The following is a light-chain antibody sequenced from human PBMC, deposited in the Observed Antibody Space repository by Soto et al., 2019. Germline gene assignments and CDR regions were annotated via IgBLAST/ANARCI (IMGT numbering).Light chain of an antibody. CDR2: YDD. CDR1: SSNIGNNA. V-gene: IGLV1-36*01. J-gene: IGLJ2*01. CDR3: AAWDDSLNEGV. Sequence: QPVLTQPPSVSEAPRQRVTISCSGSSSNIGNNAVNWYQQLPGKAPKLLIYYDDLLPSGVSDRFSGSKSGTSASLAISGLQSEDEADYYCAAWDDSLNEGVFGGGTQLTVL.